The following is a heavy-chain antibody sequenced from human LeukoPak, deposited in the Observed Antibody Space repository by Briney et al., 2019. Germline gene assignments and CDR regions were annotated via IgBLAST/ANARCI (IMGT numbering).Heavy chain of an antibody. Sequence: SETLSLTCTVSGGSISSSSYYWGWIRQPPGKGLEWIGSTYYSGSAGRTYYNPSFKSRVTISVDTSKNQFSLKLSSVTAADTAVYYCARVRGWELLRSFDYWGQGTLVTVSS. D-gene: IGHD1-26*01. J-gene: IGHJ4*02. CDR1: GGSISSSSYY. CDR3: ARVRGWELLRSFDY. CDR2: TYYSGSAGRT. V-gene: IGHV4-39*07.